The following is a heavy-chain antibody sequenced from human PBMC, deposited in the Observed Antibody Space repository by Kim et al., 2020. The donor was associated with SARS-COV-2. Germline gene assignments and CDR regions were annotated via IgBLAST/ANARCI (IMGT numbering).Heavy chain of an antibody. CDR1: GDSVSGHVVA. D-gene: IGHD1-1*01. CDR3: ARQFHRYLGS. V-gene: IGHV6-1*01. J-gene: IGHJ4*02. CDR2: TYYRSQWYS. Sequence: SQTLSLSCAISGDSVSGHVVAWHWLRQSPSRGLEWLGXTYYRSQWYSEYAESVKSRLTIQPDTSKNQFSLQLNSVTSEDTAVYYCARQFHRYLGSWGQGTRVTVPA.